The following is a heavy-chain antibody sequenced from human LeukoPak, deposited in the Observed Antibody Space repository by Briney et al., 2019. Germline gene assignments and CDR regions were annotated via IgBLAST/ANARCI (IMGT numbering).Heavy chain of an antibody. CDR1: GHSFTNYW. D-gene: IGHD3-16*01. Sequence: GESLKISCQGSGHSFTNYWIGWVRQMPGKGLEWMGIIYAGDSGTRYSPSFQGRVTISADKSISTAYVQWSSLKVSDTTMYYCARTRLLVHYFYSMDVWGQGTTVTVSS. CDR3: ARTRLLVHYFYSMDV. J-gene: IGHJ6*02. CDR2: IYAGDSGT. V-gene: IGHV5-51*01.